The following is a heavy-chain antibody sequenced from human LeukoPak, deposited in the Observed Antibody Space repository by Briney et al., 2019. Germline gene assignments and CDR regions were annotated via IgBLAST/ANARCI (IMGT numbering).Heavy chain of an antibody. V-gene: IGHV4-38-2*02. Sequence: SETLSLTCTVSGYSISNGYYWGWIRQPPGNGLEWIGSIYYSGSTYYNPSLKSRVTISVDTSKNQFSLKLSSVTAADTAVYYCTRGSIAYYYMDVWGKGTTVTISS. J-gene: IGHJ6*03. CDR1: GYSISNGYY. D-gene: IGHD3-22*01. CDR2: IYYSGST. CDR3: TRGSIAYYYMDV.